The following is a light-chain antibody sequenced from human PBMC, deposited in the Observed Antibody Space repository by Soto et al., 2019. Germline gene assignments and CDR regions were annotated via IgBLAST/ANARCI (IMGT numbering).Light chain of an antibody. CDR3: QQLNSYPLT. CDR2: AAS. Sequence: DIQMTQSPSTLSASVGDRVTITCRASQSISSWLAWYQQKPGKAPNLLIYAASTLQGGVPSRFSGSGSGTEFTLTLSSLQPEDFATYYCQQLNSYPLTFGGGTKVDIK. J-gene: IGKJ4*01. CDR1: QSISSW. V-gene: IGKV1-5*01.